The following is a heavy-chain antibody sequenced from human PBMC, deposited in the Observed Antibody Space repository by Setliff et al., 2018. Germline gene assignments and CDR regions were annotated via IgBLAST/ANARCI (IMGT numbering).Heavy chain of an antibody. CDR1: DY. V-gene: IGHV4-59*01. CDR2: IYYGGST. D-gene: IGHD2-15*01. Sequence: SETLSPPALSLDYWSWIRQAQGKGLEWSGSIYYGGSTNYNPSIKSRVTISEDTSKNQFSLNLSSVTAADTAVYYCARVGRYCSGGSCYPNDDYGDYYFDYWGQGTLVTVSS. J-gene: IGHJ4*02. CDR3: ARVGRYCSGGSCYPNDDYGDYYFDY.